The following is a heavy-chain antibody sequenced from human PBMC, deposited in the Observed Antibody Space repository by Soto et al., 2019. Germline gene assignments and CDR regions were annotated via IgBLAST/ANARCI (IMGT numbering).Heavy chain of an antibody. CDR3: AREYGSGSRYDP. D-gene: IGHD3-10*01. CDR1: GGTFSSYA. CDR2: IIPIFGTA. V-gene: IGHV1-69*01. Sequence: QVQLVQSGAEVKKPGSSVKVSCKASGGTFSSYAISWVRQAPGQGLEWMGGIIPIFGTANYAQKFQGRVTITADETTSTAYMELSSLRSEDAAEYYCAREYGSGSRYDPWGQGTLVTVSS. J-gene: IGHJ5*02.